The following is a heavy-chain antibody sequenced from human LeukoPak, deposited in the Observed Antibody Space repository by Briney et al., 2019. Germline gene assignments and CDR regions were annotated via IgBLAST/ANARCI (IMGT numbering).Heavy chain of an antibody. J-gene: IGHJ4*02. CDR1: GGTFSSYA. V-gene: IGHV1-46*01. Sequence: SSVKVSCKASGGTFSSYAISWVRQAPGQGLEWMGIINPDGGSTTYAQNFQGRVTMTRDTSTSTVYMELSSLRSEDTAVYYCARAIGYSSPFDYWGQGTLVTVSS. CDR2: INPDGGST. D-gene: IGHD2-15*01. CDR3: ARAIGYSSPFDY.